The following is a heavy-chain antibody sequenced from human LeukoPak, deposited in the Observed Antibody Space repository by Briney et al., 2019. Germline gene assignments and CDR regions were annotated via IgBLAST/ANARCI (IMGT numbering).Heavy chain of an antibody. V-gene: IGHV3-48*03. CDR2: ISSSGSTI. D-gene: IGHD2-21*02. J-gene: IGHJ1*01. Sequence: PGGSLRLPCAASGLTFSSYEMNWVRQAPGKGLEWVSYISSSGSTIYYADSVKGRFTISRDNAKNSLYLEMNSLRAEDTAVYYCAREGAYCGGDCYSPEYFQHWGQGTLLTVSS. CDR3: AREGAYCGGDCYSPEYFQH. CDR1: GLTFSSYE.